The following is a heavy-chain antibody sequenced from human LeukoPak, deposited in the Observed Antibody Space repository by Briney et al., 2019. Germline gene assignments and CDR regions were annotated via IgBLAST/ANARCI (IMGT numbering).Heavy chain of an antibody. J-gene: IGHJ6*03. Sequence: SETLSLTCTVSGGSISSGGYYWSWIRQPPGKGLEWIGYIYHSGSTYYNPSLKSRVTISVDRSKNQFSLKLSSVTAADTAVYYCARASSYCSSTSCYRPYYYYMDVWGKGTTVTVSS. CDR2: IYHSGST. D-gene: IGHD2-2*01. CDR3: ARASSYCSSTSCYRPYYYYMDV. V-gene: IGHV4-30-2*01. CDR1: GGSISSGGYY.